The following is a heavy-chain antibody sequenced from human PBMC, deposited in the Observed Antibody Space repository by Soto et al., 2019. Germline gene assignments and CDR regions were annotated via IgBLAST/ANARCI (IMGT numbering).Heavy chain of an antibody. D-gene: IGHD4-4*01. J-gene: IGHJ4*02. CDR1: GGSIISYY. V-gene: IGHV4-59*07. CDR3: ARGLHRRGYYFDD. Sequence: SSTLSLTCTVSGGSIISYYWSWIRTPPGKGLEWIGYIYYSGSTNYNPSLKSRVTISVDTSKNQFSLKLSSVTAADTAVYYCARGLHRRGYYFDDWGQGTLVTFSS. CDR2: IYYSGST.